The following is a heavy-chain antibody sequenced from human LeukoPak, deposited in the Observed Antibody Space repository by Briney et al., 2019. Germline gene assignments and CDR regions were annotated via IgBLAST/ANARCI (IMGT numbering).Heavy chain of an antibody. CDR3: ARDTKNYYDSSGYFGAFDI. Sequence: SVKVSCKASGGTFSSYATSWVRQAPGQGLEWMGGIIPIFGTANYAQKFQGRVTITADESTSTAYMELSSLRSEDTAVYYCARDTKNYYDSSGYFGAFDIWGQGTMVTVSS. J-gene: IGHJ3*02. D-gene: IGHD3-22*01. CDR1: GGTFSSYA. CDR2: IIPIFGTA. V-gene: IGHV1-69*13.